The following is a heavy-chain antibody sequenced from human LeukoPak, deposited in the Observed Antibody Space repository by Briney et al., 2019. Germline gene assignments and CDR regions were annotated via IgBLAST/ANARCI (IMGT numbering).Heavy chain of an antibody. CDR1: GFTFSSHA. Sequence: GGSLRLSCAAFGFTFSSHAMNWVRQAPGKGLEWVSVISGSGGSTYYADSVKGRFTISRDNSKNTVYVQMNSLRVEDTAVYYCATSSTTYGSGNYDSRASEDWGQGTLVTVSS. J-gene: IGHJ4*02. CDR2: ISGSGGST. V-gene: IGHV3-23*01. D-gene: IGHD3-10*01. CDR3: ATSSTTYGSGNYDSRASED.